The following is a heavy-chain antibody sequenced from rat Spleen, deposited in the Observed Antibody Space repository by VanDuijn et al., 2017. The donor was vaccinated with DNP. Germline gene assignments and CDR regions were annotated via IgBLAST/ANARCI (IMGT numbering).Heavy chain of an antibody. CDR1: GFSLTDYN. D-gene: IGHD1-12*02. J-gene: IGHJ3*01. CDR3: ARDLLRWRRGFAY. V-gene: IGHV2-41*01. CDR2: IWNSGGI. Sequence: QVQLKESGPGMVQPSQTLSLTCTVSGFSLTDYNSHWFRRPPGKGLEWMGVIWNSGGIRYHSTLKSRLTITKDTSKSQVFLKMNSLQTEDTATYYCARDLLRWRRGFAYWGQGTLVTVSS.